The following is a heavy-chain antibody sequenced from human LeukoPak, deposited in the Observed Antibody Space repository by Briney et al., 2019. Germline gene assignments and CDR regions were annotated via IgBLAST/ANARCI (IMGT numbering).Heavy chain of an antibody. J-gene: IGHJ5*02. Sequence: SVKVSCKASGYTFTSYGICWVRQAPGQGLEWMGWISAYNGNKNYAQKPQGRVTMTTDTSTSTAYMELRSLRSDDTAVYYCARDTFRGAGTRGWFDPWAREPWSPSPQ. V-gene: IGHV1-18*01. CDR1: GYTFTSYG. CDR3: ARDTFRGAGTRGWFDP. D-gene: IGHD6-19*01. CDR2: ISAYNGNK.